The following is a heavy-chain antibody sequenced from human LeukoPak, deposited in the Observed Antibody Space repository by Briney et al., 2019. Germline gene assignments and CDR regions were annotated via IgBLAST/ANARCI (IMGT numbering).Heavy chain of an antibody. CDR2: IYYSGST. Sequence: SETLSLTCTVSGGSISSYYWSWIRQPPGKGLEWIGYIYYSGSTNYNPSLKSRVTISVDTSKNQFSLKLSSVTAADTAVYYCARVFGSYCISTSCYYNWFDPWGQGTLVTVSS. J-gene: IGHJ5*02. CDR1: GGSISSYY. D-gene: IGHD2-2*01. CDR3: ARVFGSYCISTSCYYNWFDP. V-gene: IGHV4-59*01.